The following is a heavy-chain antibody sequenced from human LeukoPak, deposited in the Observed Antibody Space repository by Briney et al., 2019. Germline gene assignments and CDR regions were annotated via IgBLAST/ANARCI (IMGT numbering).Heavy chain of an antibody. CDR2: IYYSGST. V-gene: IGHV4-59*01. Sequence: SETLSLTCTVSGGSISSYYWSWIRQPPGKGLEWIGYIYYSGSTNYNPSLKSRVTISVDTSKNQFSLKLSSVTAADTAVYYCARGVDAHAFDIWGQGTMVTVSS. CDR1: GGSISSYY. J-gene: IGHJ3*02. D-gene: IGHD2-2*01. CDR3: ARGVDAHAFDI.